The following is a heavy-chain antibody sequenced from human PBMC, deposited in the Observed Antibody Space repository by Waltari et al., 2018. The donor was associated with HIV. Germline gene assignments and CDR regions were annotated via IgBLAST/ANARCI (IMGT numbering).Heavy chain of an antibody. Sequence: EVQLVESGGGLVQPGGSLRLSCAASGVTFSRYWVHWVRQVPGKGLVWGSRMSSDGRSTTYADSVKGRFTISRDNAKSTLYLEMNSLGAEDTAVYYCVRDLLNIGVAGTVWGQGTMVTVSS. CDR3: VRDLLNIGVAGTV. J-gene: IGHJ3*01. CDR2: MSSDGRST. CDR1: GVTFSRYW. D-gene: IGHD6-19*01. V-gene: IGHV3-74*01.